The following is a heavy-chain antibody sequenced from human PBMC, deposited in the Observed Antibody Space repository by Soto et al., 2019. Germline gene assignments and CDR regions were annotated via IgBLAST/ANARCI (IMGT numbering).Heavy chain of an antibody. CDR1: GYTFSYYY. CDR2: INPNSGGT. V-gene: IGHV1-2*02. J-gene: IGHJ4*02. Sequence: XSVKDSCKASGYTFSYYYIHWVRQAPGQGLEWMGWINPNSGGTKYAPKFQGGVTMTRDTSITTAYMELSRLRSGDTAVYYCAREPATAKPEGVDFWGQGNLVTVSS. D-gene: IGHD1-1*01. CDR3: AREPATAKPEGVDF.